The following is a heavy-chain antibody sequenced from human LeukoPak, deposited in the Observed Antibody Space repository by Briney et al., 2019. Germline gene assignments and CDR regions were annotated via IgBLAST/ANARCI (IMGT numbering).Heavy chain of an antibody. Sequence: SETLSLTCTVSGVSMSAYQWSWVRQSPEKGLEWIGCINTKGETSYNPSLKSRVTTSVDISKSQFSLRLTFVTAADTAVYYCATSNDAKIAPFDHWGQGAPVTVSS. CDR2: INTKGET. J-gene: IGHJ4*02. CDR1: GVSMSAYQ. CDR3: ATSNDAKIAPFDH. D-gene: IGHD2-21*01. V-gene: IGHV4-4*09.